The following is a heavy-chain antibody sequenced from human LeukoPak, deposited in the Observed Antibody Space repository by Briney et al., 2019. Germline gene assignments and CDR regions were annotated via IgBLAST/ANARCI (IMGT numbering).Heavy chain of an antibody. CDR1: GYTFTGYY. D-gene: IGHD6-19*01. V-gene: IGHV1-2*02. CDR2: INPNSGGT. CDR3: ARGGYSSGWYARGYMDV. J-gene: IGHJ6*03. Sequence: ASVKVSCKASGYTFTGYYMHWVRQAPGQGLEWMGWINPNSGGTNYAQKFQGRVTMTRDTSISTAYMERSRLRSDDPAVYYCARGGYSSGWYARGYMDVWGKGTTVTVSS.